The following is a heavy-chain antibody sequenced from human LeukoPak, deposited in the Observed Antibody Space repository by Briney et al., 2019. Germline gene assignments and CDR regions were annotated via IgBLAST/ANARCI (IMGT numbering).Heavy chain of an antibody. Sequence: ASVKVSCKASGGTFSSCAISWVRQAPGQGLEWMGGIIPIFGTANYAQKFQGRVTITADESTSTAYMELSSLRSEGTAVYYCARDRLNYDSSGYWSYYFDYWGQGTLVTVSS. J-gene: IGHJ4*02. CDR2: IIPIFGTA. CDR1: GGTFSSCA. V-gene: IGHV1-69*13. D-gene: IGHD3-22*01. CDR3: ARDRLNYDSSGYWSYYFDY.